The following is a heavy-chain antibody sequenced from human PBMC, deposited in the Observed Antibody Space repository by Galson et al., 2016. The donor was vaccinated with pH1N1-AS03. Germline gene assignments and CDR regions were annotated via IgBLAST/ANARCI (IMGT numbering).Heavy chain of an antibody. CDR3: ARRDAVAGTWGAFDI. CDR2: MYYSGNT. V-gene: IGHV4-31*03. CDR1: GGSIKTVGYY. D-gene: IGHD6-19*01. J-gene: IGHJ3*02. Sequence: LSLTCTVSGGSIKTVGYYWSWIRQHPGKGLEWIGFMYYSGNTYSNPSLKSRVIISVYTSKNQFSLRLTSVTAADTAVYYCARRDAVAGTWGAFDIWGQGTMVTVSS.